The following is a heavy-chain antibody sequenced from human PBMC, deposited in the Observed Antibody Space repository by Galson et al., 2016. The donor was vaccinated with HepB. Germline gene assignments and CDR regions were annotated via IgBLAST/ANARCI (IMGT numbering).Heavy chain of an antibody. CDR2: ISNDGNNK. V-gene: IGHV3-30*03. J-gene: IGHJ4*02. Sequence: SLRLSCAASGYTFSTNAMHWVRQAPGKGLEWVAVISNDGNNKYLADSVKGRFTISRDNSKNTVYLQMSTLSTEDTAVYYCARGRLSVMYYLVYWGQGTLVTVSS. CDR3: ARGRLSVMYYLVY. CDR1: GYTFSTNA. D-gene: IGHD3-16*01.